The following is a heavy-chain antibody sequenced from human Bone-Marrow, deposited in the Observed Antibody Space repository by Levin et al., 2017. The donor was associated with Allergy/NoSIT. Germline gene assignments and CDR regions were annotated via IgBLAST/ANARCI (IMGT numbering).Heavy chain of an antibody. D-gene: IGHD6-13*01. CDR2: ISYDGSNK. V-gene: IGHV3-30*18. J-gene: IGHJ5*02. Sequence: GGSLRLSCAASGFTFSSYGMHWVRQAPGKGLEWVAVISYDGSNKYYADSVKGRFTISRDNSKNTLYLQMNSLRAEDTAVYYCAKGVKAAAGIGDQMYNWFDPWGQGTLVTVSS. CDR1: GFTFSSYG. CDR3: AKGVKAAAGIGDQMYNWFDP.